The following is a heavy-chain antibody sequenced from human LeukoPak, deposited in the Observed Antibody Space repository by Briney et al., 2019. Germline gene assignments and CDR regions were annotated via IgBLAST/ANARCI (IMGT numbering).Heavy chain of an antibody. CDR2: IIPIFGTA. D-gene: IGHD3-10*01. V-gene: IGHV1-69*13. Sequence: SVKVSCKASEGTFSSYAISWVRQAPGQGLEWMGGIIPIFGTANYAQKFQGRVTITADESTSTAYMELSSLRSEDTAVYYCARVMVAGTGSYDYWGQGTLVTVSS. J-gene: IGHJ4*02. CDR3: ARVMVAGTGSYDY. CDR1: EGTFSSYA.